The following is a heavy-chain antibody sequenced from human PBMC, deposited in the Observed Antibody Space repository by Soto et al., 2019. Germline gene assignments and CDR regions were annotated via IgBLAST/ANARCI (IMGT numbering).Heavy chain of an antibody. J-gene: IGHJ4*02. V-gene: IGHV3-30*04. CDR2: ISNDGRNR. Sequence: QVQLVESGGGVVQPGRSLRLSCAASTFTFSNYGLHWVRQAPGKGLEWVALISNDGRNRYYAESVKGRFTISRDNSKNTLYLQMNRLRPEDTGPFPWARASGWFDYWGQGTLVTVSS. CDR1: TFTFSNYG. CDR3: ARASGWFDY. D-gene: IGHD6-19*01.